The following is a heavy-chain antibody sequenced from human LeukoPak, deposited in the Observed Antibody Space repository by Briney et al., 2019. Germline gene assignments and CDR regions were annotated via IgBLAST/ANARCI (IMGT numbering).Heavy chain of an antibody. CDR1: GGSFSGYY. D-gene: IGHD6-13*01. J-gene: IGHJ4*02. V-gene: IGHV4-34*01. Sequence: SETLSLTCAVYGGSFSGYYWSWIRQPPGKGLEWIGEINHSGSTNYNPSLRSRVTISVDTSKNQFSLKLSSVTAADTAVYYCARLSSNSSSWYLDYWGQGTLVTVSS. CDR3: ARLSSNSSSWYLDY. CDR2: INHSGST.